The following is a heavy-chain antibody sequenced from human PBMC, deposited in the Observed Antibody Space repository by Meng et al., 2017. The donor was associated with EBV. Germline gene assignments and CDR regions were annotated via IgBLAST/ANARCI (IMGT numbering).Heavy chain of an antibody. Sequence: GQLVKSGAGGKKPGASVKVSCKASGYTFTGYYMHWVRQAPGQGLEWMGRINPNSGGTNYAQKFQGRVTMTRDTSISTAYMELSRLRSDDTAVYYCARVGIAVAGTGDYWGQGTLVTVSS. V-gene: IGHV1-2*06. CDR3: ARVGIAVAGTGDY. CDR2: INPNSGGT. CDR1: GYTFTGYY. J-gene: IGHJ4*02. D-gene: IGHD6-19*01.